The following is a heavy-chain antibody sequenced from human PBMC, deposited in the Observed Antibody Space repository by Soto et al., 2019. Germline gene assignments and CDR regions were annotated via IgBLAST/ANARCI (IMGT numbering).Heavy chain of an antibody. J-gene: IGHJ3*02. CDR1: GFTFSSYG. CDR3: AFAGSGSYSNVPDAFDI. V-gene: IGHV3-33*03. CDR2: IWYDGSNK. D-gene: IGHD3-10*01. Sequence: GGSLILSCAASGFTFSSYGMHWVRQAPGKGLEWVAVIWYDGSNKYYADSVKGRFTISRDNAKNSLYLQMNSLRAEDTAVYYCAFAGSGSYSNVPDAFDIWGQGTMVTVSS.